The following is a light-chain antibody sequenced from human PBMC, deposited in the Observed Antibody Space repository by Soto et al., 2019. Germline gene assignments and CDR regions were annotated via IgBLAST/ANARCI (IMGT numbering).Light chain of an antibody. J-gene: IGLJ3*02. Sequence: QSVLTQPASVSGSPGQSITISCTGTSSDIGKYDLVSWYQQHPGKAPKLLVYEDTKRPSGVSNRFSGSKSGNTASLTISGLQAEDEADYYCCSYAGSSTWVFGGGTKVTVL. CDR2: EDT. CDR1: SSDIGKYDL. CDR3: CSYAGSSTWV. V-gene: IGLV2-23*01.